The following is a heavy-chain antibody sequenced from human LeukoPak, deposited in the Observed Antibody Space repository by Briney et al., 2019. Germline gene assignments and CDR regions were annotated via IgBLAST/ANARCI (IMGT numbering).Heavy chain of an antibody. CDR3: AKDLGLTRFYDAFHI. J-gene: IGHJ3*02. Sequence: PGGSLRLSCAASGFTFSSFAMTWVRQAPGKGLEWVSTISGSGGGTWYADSVKGRFTISGDTSKKTLYLQMSSLRAEDTAVYYCAKDLGLTRFYDAFHIWGQGTMVTVSS. V-gene: IGHV3-23*01. CDR2: ISGSGGGT. D-gene: IGHD2-2*01. CDR1: GFTFSSFA.